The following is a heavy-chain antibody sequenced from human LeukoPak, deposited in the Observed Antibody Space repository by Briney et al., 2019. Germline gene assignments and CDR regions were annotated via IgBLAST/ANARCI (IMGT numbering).Heavy chain of an antibody. CDR1: GFTFSSYW. CDR2: INNDGSST. V-gene: IGHV3-74*01. D-gene: IGHD5-12*01. CDR3: ARDDVSGSPWLRSFRWFDP. J-gene: IGHJ5*02. Sequence: TGGSLRLSCAASGFTFSSYWMHWVRQVPGKGLVWVSRINNDGSSTTYADSVKGRFTISRDNAKNSLYLQMNSLRAEDTAVYYCARDDVSGSPWLRSFRWFDPWGQGTLVTVSS.